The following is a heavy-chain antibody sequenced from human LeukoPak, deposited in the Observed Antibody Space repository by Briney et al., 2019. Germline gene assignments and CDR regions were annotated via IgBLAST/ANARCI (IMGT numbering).Heavy chain of an antibody. V-gene: IGHV3-33*01. Sequence: RRSMRLSCALSGFTFSSYGMHWVRQAPGKGLGWEAFIWSDGSNKYYADSVKGRFPSSRDNSKNTLYLQMNSLRAEDTAVYYCARDRRGPMDVWGQGTTVTVSS. J-gene: IGHJ6*02. D-gene: IGHD6-6*01. CDR2: IWSDGSNK. CDR3: ARDRRGPMDV. CDR1: GFTFSSYG.